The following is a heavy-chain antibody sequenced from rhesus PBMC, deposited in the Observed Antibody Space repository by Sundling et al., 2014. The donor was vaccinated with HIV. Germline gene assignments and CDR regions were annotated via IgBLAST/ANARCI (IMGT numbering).Heavy chain of an antibody. D-gene: IGHD4-17*01. Sequence: QVQLQESGPGLVKPSETLSLTCAVSNYSISSGYYWGWIRQPPGKGLEYIGDISASSGSTYYNPSLMSRVTISKDTSKNQFSLKLSSVTAADTAMYYCASEVTANEALDFWGQGLRVTVSS. CDR2: ISASSGST. J-gene: IGHJ3*01. CDR1: NYSISSGYY. CDR3: ASEVTANEALDF. V-gene: IGHV4-99*02.